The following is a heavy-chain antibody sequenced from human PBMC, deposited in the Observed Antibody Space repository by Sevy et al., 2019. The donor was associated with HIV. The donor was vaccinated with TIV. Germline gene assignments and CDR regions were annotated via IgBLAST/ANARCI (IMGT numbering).Heavy chain of an antibody. CDR1: GFTFSTYW. J-gene: IGHJ3*02. Sequence: GGSLRFSCAASGFTFSTYWMHWVRQAPGKGLVWVSRINSDGNYRSYVESVEGRFTISRDNAQNTLFLQMSSLRVEDTAVYYCARESRGSLEGFDIWGQGTMVTVSS. D-gene: IGHD1-26*01. V-gene: IGHV3-74*01. CDR3: ARESRGSLEGFDI. CDR2: INSDGNYR.